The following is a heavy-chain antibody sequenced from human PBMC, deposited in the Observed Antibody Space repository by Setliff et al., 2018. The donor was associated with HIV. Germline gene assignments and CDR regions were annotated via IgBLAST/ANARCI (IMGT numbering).Heavy chain of an antibody. Sequence: PSETLSLTCSVSGVSVGSGDYYWHWTRQHPEKALEWIGYIFHSGDTYYNPSLKSRISMSVDTSKNQFSLELTSLTAADTAVYYCATRPRIAARPFDYWGQGMLVTV. V-gene: IGHV4-31*03. J-gene: IGHJ4*02. CDR1: GVSVGSGDYY. CDR2: IFHSGDT. CDR3: ATRPRIAARPFDY. D-gene: IGHD6-6*01.